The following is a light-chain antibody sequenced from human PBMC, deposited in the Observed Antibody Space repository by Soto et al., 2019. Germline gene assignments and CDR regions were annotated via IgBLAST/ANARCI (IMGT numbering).Light chain of an antibody. V-gene: IGKV1-5*03. Sequence: DIQMTQSPSTLSASVGDTVAVTCRASQSVSGWLAWYQQKPGEAPKLLIYKASTLKSGVPSRFSGSGSGTEFTLTISSLQPDDFATYYCQQYNSYSPTFGQGTKVDIK. CDR1: QSVSGW. J-gene: IGKJ1*01. CDR3: QQYNSYSPT. CDR2: KAS.